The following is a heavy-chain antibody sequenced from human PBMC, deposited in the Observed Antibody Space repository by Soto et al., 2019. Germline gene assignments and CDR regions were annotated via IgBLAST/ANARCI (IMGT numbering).Heavy chain of an antibody. V-gene: IGHV1-18*04. CDR3: ARDQGGSYYY. Sequence: ASVKVSCKASGYTFTSYYMHWVRQAPGQGLEWMGWISAYNGNTNYAQKLQGRVTITTDTSTSTAYMELRSLRSDDTAVYYCARDQGGSYYYWGQGTLVTVSS. J-gene: IGHJ4*02. CDR1: GYTFTSYY. D-gene: IGHD1-26*01. CDR2: ISAYNGNT.